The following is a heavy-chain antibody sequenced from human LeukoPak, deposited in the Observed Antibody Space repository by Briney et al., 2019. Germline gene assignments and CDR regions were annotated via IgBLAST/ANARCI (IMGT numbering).Heavy chain of an antibody. V-gene: IGHV3-23*01. J-gene: IGHJ4*02. D-gene: IGHD3-22*01. CDR3: ALMNYYGSSGLDY. CDR1: GFTFSSYA. CDR2: ISGSGGST. Sequence: PGGSLRLSCAASGFTFSSYAMSWVRQAPGKGLEWVSAISGSGGSTYYADSVKGRFTISRDNSKNTLYLQMNSLRAEDTAVYYCALMNYYGSSGLDYWGQGTLVTASS.